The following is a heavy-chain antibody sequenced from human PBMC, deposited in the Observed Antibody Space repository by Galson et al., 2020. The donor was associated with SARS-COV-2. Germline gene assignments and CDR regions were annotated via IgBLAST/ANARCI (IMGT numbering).Heavy chain of an antibody. D-gene: IGHD3-16*01. V-gene: IGHV3-30*18. CDR1: AFTFSGYA. CDR3: AKDETFGGYYDYFQP. J-gene: IGHJ1*01. CDR2: ISYDGSNK. Sequence: GGSLRLSCAASAFTFSGYAMPWVRQAPGKGLEWVAVISYDGSNKYYANSVKGRFTIPRDNSEKTLYLHMNSLRAEDTAVYYFAKDETFGGYYDYFQPWGQGALVVVSS.